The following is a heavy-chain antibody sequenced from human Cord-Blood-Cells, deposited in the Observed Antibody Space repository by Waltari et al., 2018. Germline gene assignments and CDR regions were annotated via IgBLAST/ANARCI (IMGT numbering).Heavy chain of an antibody. V-gene: IGHV4-39*01. Sequence: QLQLQESGPGLVKPSETLSLTCTVSGGSISSSSYYWGWIRQPPGKGLGWYGSIYYSGSTYYNPSLNGRVTITVDTSKNQFSLKLSSVTAADTAVYYCARRNSSSWTTFDYWGQGTLVTVSS. CDR1: GGSISSSSYY. J-gene: IGHJ4*02. CDR2: IYYSGST. D-gene: IGHD6-13*01. CDR3: ARRNSSSWTTFDY.